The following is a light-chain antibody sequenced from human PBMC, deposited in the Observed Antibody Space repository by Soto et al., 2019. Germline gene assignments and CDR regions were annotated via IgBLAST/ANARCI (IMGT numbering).Light chain of an antibody. CDR3: QQYNDSPT. CDR2: GAS. J-gene: IGKJ1*01. CDR1: RSVSSN. Sequence: EIVLTQSPATLSLSPGERATLSCRASRSVSSNLAWYQQKPGQAPWLLIYGASTRATGIPARFSGSGSGTEFTLTISSLQSEDFAVYYCQQYNDSPTFGQGTKVDIK. V-gene: IGKV3D-15*01.